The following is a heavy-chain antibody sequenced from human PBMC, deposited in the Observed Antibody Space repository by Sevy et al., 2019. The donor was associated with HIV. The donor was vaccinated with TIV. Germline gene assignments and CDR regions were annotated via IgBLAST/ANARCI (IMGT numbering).Heavy chain of an antibody. D-gene: IGHD3-22*01. Sequence: GGSLRLSCAASGXXFSDYYMSWIRXAPGKGLEWVSYISSSGSTIYYADSVKGRFTISRDNAKNSLYLQMNSLRAEDTAVYYCARDYGVTMIVNLWGAFXIWGQGTMVTVSS. CDR2: ISSSGSTI. CDR1: GXXFSDYY. J-gene: IGHJ3*02. CDR3: ARDYGVTMIVNLWGAFXI. V-gene: IGHV3-11*01.